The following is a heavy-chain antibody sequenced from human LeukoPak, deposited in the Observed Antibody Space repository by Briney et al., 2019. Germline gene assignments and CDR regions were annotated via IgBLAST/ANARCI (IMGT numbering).Heavy chain of an antibody. CDR3: ASSAGYQLLYQGPSMDWFDP. CDR1: GLTFYTYA. J-gene: IGHJ5*02. D-gene: IGHD2-2*02. Sequence: PGGSLRLSCSVSGLTFYTYAMSWVRQAPGKGLEWVSAISGRDGRTYYTDSVKGRFTISRDNSKNTLYLQMNSLRAEDTAVYYCASSAGYQLLYQGPSMDWFDPWGQGTLVTVSS. CDR2: ISGRDGRT. V-gene: IGHV3-23*01.